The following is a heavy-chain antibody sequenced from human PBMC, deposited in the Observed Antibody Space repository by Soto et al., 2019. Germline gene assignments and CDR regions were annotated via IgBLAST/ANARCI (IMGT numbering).Heavy chain of an antibody. CDR3: ARRSSSWYFDY. CDR1: GFTFSRYA. V-gene: IGHV3-23*01. CDR2: ISGSGGST. Sequence: EVQLLESGGGLVQPGGSLRLSCAASGFTFSRYAMNCVRQAPGKGLEWVSVISGSGGSTYYADSVKGRFTISRDNSKNTLYLQMNSLRAEDTAVYYCARRSSSWYFDYWGQGTLVTVSS. J-gene: IGHJ4*02. D-gene: IGHD6-13*01.